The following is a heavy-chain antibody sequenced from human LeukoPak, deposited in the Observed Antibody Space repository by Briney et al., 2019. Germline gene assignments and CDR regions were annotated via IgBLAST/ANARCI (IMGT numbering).Heavy chain of an antibody. CDR3: ARDRYFAGATYYFDY. J-gene: IGHJ4*02. CDR2: INPSGGST. CDR1: GYTFTGYY. V-gene: IGHV1-46*01. D-gene: IGHD1-26*01. Sequence: ASVRVSCKASGYTFTGYYMHWVRQAPGQGLEWMGVINPSGGSTSYAQKFQGRVTMTRDTSTSTVYMELSSLRSEDTAVYYCARDRYFAGATYYFDYWGQGTLVTVSS.